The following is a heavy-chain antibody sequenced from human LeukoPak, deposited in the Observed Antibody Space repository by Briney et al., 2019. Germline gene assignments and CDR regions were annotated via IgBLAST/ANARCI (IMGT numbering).Heavy chain of an antibody. CDR3: SKKGQNEDYGKPD. CDR1: GFTFSTYA. V-gene: IGHV3-64*01. J-gene: IGHJ4*02. CDR2: ISSKGSRT. D-gene: IGHD4-17*01. Sequence: GGSLGLSCAASGFTFSTYAMHWVRQAPGKGLEYVSAISSKGSRTYYANSVKGRFTISRDNSKNTLYLQMGSLRAEDMAVYYCSKKGQNEDYGKPDWGQGTLVTVSS.